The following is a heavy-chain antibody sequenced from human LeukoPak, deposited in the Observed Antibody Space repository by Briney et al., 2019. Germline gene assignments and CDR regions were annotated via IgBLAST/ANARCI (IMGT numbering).Heavy chain of an antibody. CDR3: ARDHSGTGSFDY. CDR1: GGFISSYY. V-gene: IGHV4-59*01. D-gene: IGHD1-26*01. CDR2: IYYSGST. J-gene: IGHJ4*02. Sequence: SETLSLTCTVSGGFISSYYWTWIRQPPGKGLEWIGYIYYSGSTNYNPSLKSRVTISVDTSKNQFSLKLSSVTAADTAVYYCARDHSGTGSFDYWGQGTLVTVSS.